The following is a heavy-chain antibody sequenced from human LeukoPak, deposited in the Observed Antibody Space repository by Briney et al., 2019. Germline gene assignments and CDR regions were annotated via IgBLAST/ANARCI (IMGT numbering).Heavy chain of an antibody. D-gene: IGHD1-26*01. Sequence: SGTLSLTCSVSGASISTYYWGWIRQPPGKGLEWIGSIYYSGSTYYNPSLKSRVTISVDTSKNQFSLKLSSVTAADTAVYYCARQSGSYYVPNFDYWGQGTLVTVSS. CDR1: GASISTYY. CDR3: ARQSGSYYVPNFDY. V-gene: IGHV4-39*01. CDR2: IYYSGST. J-gene: IGHJ4*02.